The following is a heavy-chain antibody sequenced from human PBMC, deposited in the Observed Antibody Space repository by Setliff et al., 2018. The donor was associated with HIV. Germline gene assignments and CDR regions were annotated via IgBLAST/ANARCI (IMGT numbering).Heavy chain of an antibody. CDR1: GGTFSSYA. J-gene: IGHJ4*02. V-gene: IGHV1-2*02. Sequence: GASVKFSCKASGGTFSSYAINWVRQAPGQGLEWMGWITPNGDDTNYPQKFEGRVTLTRDTSIATAYMELRSLTSDDTAVYYCARVADRNYDFWSAYEYWGQGTLVTVSS. CDR2: ITPNGDDT. CDR3: ARVADRNYDFWSAYEY. D-gene: IGHD3-3*01.